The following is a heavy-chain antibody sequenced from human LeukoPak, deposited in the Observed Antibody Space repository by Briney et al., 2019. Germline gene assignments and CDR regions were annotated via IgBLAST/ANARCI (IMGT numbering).Heavy chain of an antibody. CDR2: MNNGPGAT. Sequence: GGSLRLSCAASGFSFSTSPMSWVRQPPGKGLEWVSAMNNGPGATFYRDSVRGRFTISRDDSKSTLYLQMNSLRAEDTGTYYCAKTHYDLLDVWGQGTTGNVSS. V-gene: IGHV3-23*01. J-gene: IGHJ6*01. CDR1: GFSFSTSP. CDR3: AKTHYDLLDV. D-gene: IGHD5-12*01.